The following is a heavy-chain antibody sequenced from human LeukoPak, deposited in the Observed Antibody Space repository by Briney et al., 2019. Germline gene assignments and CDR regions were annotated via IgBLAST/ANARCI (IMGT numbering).Heavy chain of an antibody. V-gene: IGHV7-4-1*02. D-gene: IGHD6-6*01. CDR1: GYTFTSYA. J-gene: IGHJ4*02. CDR2: INTNTGNP. CDR3: AREGGLYSSSSSWGLFDY. Sequence: ASVKVSCKASGYTFTSYAMNWVRQAPGQGLEWMGWINTNTGNPTYAQGFTGRFVFSLDTSVSAAYLQISSLKAEDTAVYYCAREGGLYSSSSSWGLFDYWGQGTLVTVSS.